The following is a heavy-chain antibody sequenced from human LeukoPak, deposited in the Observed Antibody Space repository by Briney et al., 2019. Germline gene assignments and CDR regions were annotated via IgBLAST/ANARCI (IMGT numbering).Heavy chain of an antibody. CDR2: ISYDGSNK. J-gene: IGHJ4*02. V-gene: IGHV3-30*18. Sequence: GGSLRLSCAASGFTFSSYGMHWVRQAPGKGLEWVAVISYDGSNKYYADSVKGRFTISRDNSKNTLYLQMNSLKAEDAAVYYCAKDTTAFDGDYYWGQGTLVTVSS. CDR3: AKDTTAFDGDYY. D-gene: IGHD4-17*01. CDR1: GFTFSSYG.